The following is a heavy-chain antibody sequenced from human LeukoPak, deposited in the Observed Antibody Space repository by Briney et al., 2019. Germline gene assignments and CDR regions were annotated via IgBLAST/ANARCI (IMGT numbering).Heavy chain of an antibody. V-gene: IGHV1-69*04. CDR3: ARGGSSGLIDY. J-gene: IGHJ4*02. CDR1: GCTFTSYG. Sequence: SVKVSCKASGCTFTSYGISWVRQAPGQGLEWMGRIIPILGIANYAQKFQGRVTITADKSTSTAYMELSSLRSEDTAVYYCARGGSSGLIDYWGQGTLVTVSS. D-gene: IGHD3-22*01. CDR2: IIPILGIA.